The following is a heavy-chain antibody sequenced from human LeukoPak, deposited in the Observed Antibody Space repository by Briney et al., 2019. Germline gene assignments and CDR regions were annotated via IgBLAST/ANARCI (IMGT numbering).Heavy chain of an antibody. CDR3: AGQTTVTYYYYYMDV. V-gene: IGHV4-59*02. Sequence: KPSETLSLTCTVSGGSVSIYYWSWIRQPPGKGLEWIGYMYYTGSSNYNPSLKSRVTISLDTSKNQFSLKLSSMTAADTAVYYCAGQTTVTYYYYYMDVWGKGTTVTVSS. CDR2: MYYTGSS. CDR1: GGSVSIYY. D-gene: IGHD4-17*01. J-gene: IGHJ6*03.